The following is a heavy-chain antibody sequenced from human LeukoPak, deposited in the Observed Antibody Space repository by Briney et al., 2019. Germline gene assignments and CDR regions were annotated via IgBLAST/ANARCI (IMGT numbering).Heavy chain of an antibody. J-gene: IGHJ4*02. Sequence: SGGSLRLSCAASGFTFSSYAMSWVRQAPGKGLEGVSAISGSGGSTDYADSVNGRFTISRANSKHTLYLQMNSLRAEDTALSYCARHSSGWLYFAYWGQGTLVTVSS. CDR1: GFTFSSYA. CDR2: ISGSGGST. V-gene: IGHV3-23*01. D-gene: IGHD6-19*01. CDR3: ARHSSGWLYFAY.